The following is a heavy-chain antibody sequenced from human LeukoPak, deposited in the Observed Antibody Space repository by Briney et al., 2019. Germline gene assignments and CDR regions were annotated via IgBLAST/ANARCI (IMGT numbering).Heavy chain of an antibody. D-gene: IGHD4-23*01. Sequence: PGGSLRLSCAASGFTFSSYWMHWVRQAPGKGLVWVSRVNSDGPTTDYADSVKGRFTISRDNTKNTLYLQMNTLRAEDTAVYYCAREPYGGNGDYWGQGTLVTVSS. CDR3: AREPYGGNGDY. V-gene: IGHV3-74*01. J-gene: IGHJ4*02. CDR1: GFTFSSYW. CDR2: VNSDGPTT.